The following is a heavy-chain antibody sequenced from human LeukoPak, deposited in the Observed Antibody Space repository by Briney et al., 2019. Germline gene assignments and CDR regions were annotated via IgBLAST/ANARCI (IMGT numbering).Heavy chain of an antibody. J-gene: IGHJ5*02. Sequence: SQTLSLTCTVSGGSISSGSYYWSWIRQPAGKGLEWIGRIYTSGSTNYNPSLKSRVTISVATSKNQFSLKLSSVTAADTAVYYCVREWGGYYQPNWFDPWGQGTLVTVSS. V-gene: IGHV4-61*02. CDR2: IYTSGST. D-gene: IGHD3-3*01. CDR1: GGSISSGSYY. CDR3: VREWGGYYQPNWFDP.